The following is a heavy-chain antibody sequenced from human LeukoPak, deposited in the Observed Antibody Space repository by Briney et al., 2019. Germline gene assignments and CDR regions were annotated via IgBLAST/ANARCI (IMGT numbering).Heavy chain of an antibody. CDR3: ARQYSSSPRFAY. J-gene: IGHJ4*02. D-gene: IGHD6-13*01. CDR1: GGSFSGYY. V-gene: IGHV4-34*01. Sequence: SEALSLTCAVYGGSFSGYYWSWIRQPPGKGVEGMGEINHSGRTNYNPSLKSRVTISVDTSKNHFSLKLSSLPAADTAVYYCARQYSSSPRFAYWGQGTLVTVSS. CDR2: INHSGRT.